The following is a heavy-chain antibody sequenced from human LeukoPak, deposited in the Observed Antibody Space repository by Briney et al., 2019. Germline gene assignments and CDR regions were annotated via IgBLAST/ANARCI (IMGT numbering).Heavy chain of an antibody. CDR2: ISSSSSYI. J-gene: IGHJ4*02. D-gene: IGHD1-26*01. V-gene: IGHV3-21*01. CDR3: ARDVQVGALDY. Sequence: PGGSLRLSCTVSGFTVSSNSMSWVRQAPGKGLEWVSSISSSSSYIYYADSVKGRFTISRDNAKNSLYLQMNSLRAEDTAVYYCARDVQVGALDYWGQGTLVTVSS. CDR1: GFTVSSNS.